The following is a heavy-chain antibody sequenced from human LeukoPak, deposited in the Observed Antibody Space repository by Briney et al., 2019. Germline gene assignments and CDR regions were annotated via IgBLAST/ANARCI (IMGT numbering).Heavy chain of an antibody. Sequence: PGESLRLSCAASGFTFSGSGMHWVRQAPGKGLEWVAFIRYHGSDKYYADSVKGRFTISRDNSKNTLYLQMNSLRPEDTSVYFCARSPTSWYDYWGQGTLVTVSS. CDR2: IRYHGSDK. CDR3: ARSPTSWYDY. J-gene: IGHJ4*02. CDR1: GFTFSGSG. V-gene: IGHV3-30*02. D-gene: IGHD2-2*01.